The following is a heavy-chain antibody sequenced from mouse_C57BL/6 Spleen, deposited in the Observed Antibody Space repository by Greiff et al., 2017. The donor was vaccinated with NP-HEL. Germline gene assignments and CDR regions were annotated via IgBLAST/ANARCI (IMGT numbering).Heavy chain of an antibody. D-gene: IGHD1-1*01. J-gene: IGHJ1*03. CDR1: GFSLTSYG. CDR2: IWRGGST. V-gene: IGHV2-5*01. CDR3: AKGATVADWYFDV. Sequence: VQLQQSGPGLVQPSQSLSITCTVSGFSLTSYGVHWVRQSPGKGLEWLGVIWRGGSTDYNAAFMSRLSITKDNSKSQVFFKMNSLQADVTAIYYCAKGATVADWYFDVWGTGTTVTVSS.